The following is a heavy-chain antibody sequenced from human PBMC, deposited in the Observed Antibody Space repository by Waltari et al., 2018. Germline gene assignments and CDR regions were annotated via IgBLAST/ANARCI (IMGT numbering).Heavy chain of an antibody. CDR2: IYHSGST. Sequence: QLQLQESGSGLVKPSQTLSLTCAVSGGSISSGGYSWSWIRQPPGKGLEWIGYIYHSGSTYYNPSLKSRVTISVDRSKNQFSLKLSSVTAADTAVYYCASRYSSSWYHFDYWGQGTLVTVSS. D-gene: IGHD6-13*01. V-gene: IGHV4-30-2*01. CDR1: GGSISSGGYS. CDR3: ASRYSSSWYHFDY. J-gene: IGHJ4*02.